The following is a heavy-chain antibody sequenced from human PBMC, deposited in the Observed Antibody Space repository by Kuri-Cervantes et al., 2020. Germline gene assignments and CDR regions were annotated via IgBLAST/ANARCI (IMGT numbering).Heavy chain of an antibody. Sequence: GESLKISCAASGFTFDDYGMSWVRQAPGKGLEWVSGINWNGGSTGYADSVKGRFTISRDNAKNSLYLQMNSLRAEDTALYYCAKDQYSSGWYYAFDIWGQGTMVTVSS. V-gene: IGHV3-20*04. D-gene: IGHD6-19*01. CDR3: AKDQYSSGWYYAFDI. CDR1: GFTFDDYG. CDR2: INWNGGST. J-gene: IGHJ3*02.